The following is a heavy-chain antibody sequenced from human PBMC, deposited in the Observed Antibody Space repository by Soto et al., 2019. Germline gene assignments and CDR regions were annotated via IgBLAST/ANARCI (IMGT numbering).Heavy chain of an antibody. V-gene: IGHV3-21*01. D-gene: IGHD6-13*01. CDR3: TRDASRDSSARGWFDP. CDR2: ISSNSAYI. J-gene: IGHJ5*02. Sequence: PVGSLRLSCAASGFTFRSFTMNWVRQAPGMGLEWVSTISSNSAYIYYTDALRGRFTISRDNAKNSLHLQMNSLRAEDTAVYYCTRDASRDSSARGWFDPWGPGTLVTVSS. CDR1: GFTFRSFT.